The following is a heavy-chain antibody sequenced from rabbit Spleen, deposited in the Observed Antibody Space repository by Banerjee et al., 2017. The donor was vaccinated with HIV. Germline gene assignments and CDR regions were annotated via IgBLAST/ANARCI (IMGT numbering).Heavy chain of an antibody. Sequence: QEQLVESGGDLVKPGASLTLTCTASGFSFSSTYYMSWVRQAPGKGLEWIGYIATDSSGSTYYANWAKGRFTISKTSSTTVTLQMTSLTAADTATYFCARNYVNTFDPWGPGTLVTVS. D-gene: IGHD1-1*01. CDR2: IATDSSGST. CDR3: ARNYVNTFDP. J-gene: IGHJ2*01. V-gene: IGHV1S45*01. CDR1: GFSFSSTYY.